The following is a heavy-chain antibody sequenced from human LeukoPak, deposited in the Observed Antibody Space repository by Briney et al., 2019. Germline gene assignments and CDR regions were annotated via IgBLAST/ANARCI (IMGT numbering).Heavy chain of an antibody. V-gene: IGHV4-34*01. CDR1: GGSFSGYY. Sequence: KPSETLSLTCAVYGGSFSGYYWSWIRQPPGKGLEWIGEINHSGSTNYNPSLKSRVTISVDTSKNQFSLKLSSVTAADTAVHYCARRGRSLYGMDVWGQGTTVTVSS. D-gene: IGHD3-16*01. J-gene: IGHJ6*02. CDR3: ARRGRSLYGMDV. CDR2: INHSGST.